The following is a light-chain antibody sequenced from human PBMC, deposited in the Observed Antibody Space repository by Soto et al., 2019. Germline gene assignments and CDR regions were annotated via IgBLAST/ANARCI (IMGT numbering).Light chain of an antibody. CDR1: SSNIGSNY. V-gene: IGLV1-47*01. CDR2: RNN. Sequence: QSVLTQPPSASGTPGQRVTISCSGSSSNIGSNYVYWYQQLPGTAHKLLIYRNNQRPSGVPDRFSGSKSGTSASLAISGLRSSDEADYYCAALDDSLRGRGVFGGGTKLTVL. CDR3: AALDDSLRGRGV. J-gene: IGLJ3*02.